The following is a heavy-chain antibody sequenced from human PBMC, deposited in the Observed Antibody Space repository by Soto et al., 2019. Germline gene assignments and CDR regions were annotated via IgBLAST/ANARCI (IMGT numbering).Heavy chain of an antibody. D-gene: IGHD1-20*01. CDR1: GVTVKISA. J-gene: IGHJ4*02. CDR3: ARILIIGTTRGSYFDY. Sequence: PAGCLRLSCAACGVTVKISAVHGVRQTPGKGLEWVAVISYDGSNKYYADSVKGRFTISRDNAKNSLYLQMNGLRAEDTAVYYCARILIIGTTRGSYFDYWGQGTLVTVS. CDR2: ISYDGSNK. V-gene: IGHV3-30-3*01.